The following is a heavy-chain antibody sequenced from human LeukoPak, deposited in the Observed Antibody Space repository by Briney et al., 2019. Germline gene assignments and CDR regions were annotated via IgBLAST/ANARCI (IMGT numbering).Heavy chain of an antibody. V-gene: IGHV3-74*01. CDR3: AGAGLDY. J-gene: IGHJ4*02. CDR1: GITFGNNW. CDR2: INSDGGGA. Sequence: PGGSLRLSCAASGITFGNNWMHWVRQGPGKGLVWISRINSDGGGAIYADSVKGRFTVSRDNAKNTLYLQMNSLSAEDTAVYYCAGAGLDYWGQGTLVTVSS.